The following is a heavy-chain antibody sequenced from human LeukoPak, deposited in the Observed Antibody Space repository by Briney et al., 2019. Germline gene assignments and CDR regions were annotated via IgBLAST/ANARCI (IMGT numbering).Heavy chain of an antibody. J-gene: IGHJ4*02. CDR1: GYTFTSYG. CDR3: ARDPSLSSSSWYYFDY. D-gene: IGHD6-13*01. CDR2: ISAYNGNT. V-gene: IGHV1-18*01. Sequence: GASVKVSCKASGYTFTSYGISWVRQAPGQGLEWMGWISAYNGNTNYAQKLQGRVTMTTDTSTSTAYMELRSLRSDDTAVYYCARDPSLSSSSWYYFDYWGQGTLVTVSS.